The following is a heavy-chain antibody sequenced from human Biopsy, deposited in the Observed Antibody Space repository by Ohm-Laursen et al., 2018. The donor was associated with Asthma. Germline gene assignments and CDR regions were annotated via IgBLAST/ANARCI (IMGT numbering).Heavy chain of an antibody. Sequence: SQTLSLTCTVSGGSINIGDYYWSWIRQHPVKGLEWIGHIYYSGSTYYNPSLKSRVSISLDTSKNQFSLSLPSVTAADTAVYYCAGTAYGHYGFDPWGQGTLVTVSS. J-gene: IGHJ5*02. CDR2: IYYSGST. V-gene: IGHV4-31*03. CDR3: AGTAYGHYGFDP. D-gene: IGHD4-17*01. CDR1: GGSINIGDYY.